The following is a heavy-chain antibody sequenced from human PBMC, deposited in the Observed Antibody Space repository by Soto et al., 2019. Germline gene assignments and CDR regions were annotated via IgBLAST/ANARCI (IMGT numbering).Heavy chain of an antibody. CDR3: AIHAISAAGTNDFDS. Sequence: GVSLRLSFAASGFTFSSYAMSWVRQAPGKGLEWVSAISGSGGSTYYADSVKGRFTISRDNSKNTLYLQMNSLRAEDTAVYYCAIHAISAAGTNDFDSRGKGIMVTV. J-gene: IGHJ3*02. D-gene: IGHD6-13*01. V-gene: IGHV3-23*01. CDR1: GFTFSSYA. CDR2: ISGSGGST.